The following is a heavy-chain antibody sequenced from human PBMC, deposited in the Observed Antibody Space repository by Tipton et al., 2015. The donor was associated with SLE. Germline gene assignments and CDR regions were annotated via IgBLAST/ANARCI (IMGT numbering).Heavy chain of an antibody. V-gene: IGHV4-61*02. J-gene: IGHJ3*02. CDR1: GGSISSTNYF. Sequence: TLSLTCTVSGGSISSTNYFWNWIRQPAGKTLEWIGRVYAWGSTDYNPSLRSRVAMSLDTSKNQFSLGLNSVTAADTAVYYCARYADDYGDYAHALDIWGQGTIVIVSS. CDR2: VYAWGST. D-gene: IGHD4-17*01. CDR3: ARYADDYGDYAHALDI.